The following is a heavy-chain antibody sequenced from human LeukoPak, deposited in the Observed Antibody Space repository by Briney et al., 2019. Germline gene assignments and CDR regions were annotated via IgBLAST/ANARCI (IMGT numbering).Heavy chain of an antibody. CDR2: IYTSGST. J-gene: IGHJ4*02. CDR1: GGSISSGSYY. V-gene: IGHV4-61*02. CDR3: ARGEAYDSSGYYPN. Sequence: SETLSPTCPVSGGSISSGSYYWSWIRQPAGKGLEWIGRIYTSGSTNYNPSLKSRVTITVDTSKNQFSLKLSSVTAADTAVYYCARGEAYDSSGYYPNWGQGTLVTVSS. D-gene: IGHD3-22*01.